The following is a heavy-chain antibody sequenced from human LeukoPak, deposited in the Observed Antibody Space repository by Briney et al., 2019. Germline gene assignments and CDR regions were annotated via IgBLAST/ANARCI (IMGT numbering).Heavy chain of an antibody. V-gene: IGHV1-18*01. J-gene: IGHJ6*03. CDR1: GYTFTSYG. CDR3: ARAFWSGFIYYYYMDV. CDR2: ISAYNGNT. Sequence: APVKVSCKASGYTFTSYGISWVRQAPGQGLEWMGWISAYNGNTNYAQKLQGRVTMTTDTSTSTAYMELRSLRSDDTAVYYCARAFWSGFIYYYYMDVWGKGTTVTVSS. D-gene: IGHD3-3*01.